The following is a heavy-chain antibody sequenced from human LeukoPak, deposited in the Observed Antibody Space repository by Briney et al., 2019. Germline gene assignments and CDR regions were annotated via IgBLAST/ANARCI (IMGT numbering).Heavy chain of an antibody. CDR2: ISYDGSNK. J-gene: IGHJ3*02. V-gene: IGHV3-30*18. D-gene: IGHD2-15*01. Sequence: GRSLRLSCAASGFTFSSYGMHWVRQAPGKGLEWVAVISYDGSNKYYADSVKGRFTISRDNSKNTLYLQMNSLRAEDTAVYYCAKLDGSSDEDPVPDTFDIWGQGTMVTVSS. CDR1: GFTFSSYG. CDR3: AKLDGSSDEDPVPDTFDI.